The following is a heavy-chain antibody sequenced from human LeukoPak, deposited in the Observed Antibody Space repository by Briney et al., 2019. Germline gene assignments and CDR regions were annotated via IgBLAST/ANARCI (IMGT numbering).Heavy chain of an antibody. CDR2: IIPIFGTA. V-gene: IGHV1-69*01. CDR3: ARSTNSRPYYYGSGNYFDY. D-gene: IGHD3-10*01. J-gene: IGHJ4*02. Sequence: SVKVSCKASGGTFSSYAISWVRQAPGQGLEWMGGIIPIFGTANYAQKFQGRVTITADESTSTAYMELSSLRSEDTAVYYCARSTNSRPYYYGSGNYFDYRGQGTLVTVSS. CDR1: GGTFSSYA.